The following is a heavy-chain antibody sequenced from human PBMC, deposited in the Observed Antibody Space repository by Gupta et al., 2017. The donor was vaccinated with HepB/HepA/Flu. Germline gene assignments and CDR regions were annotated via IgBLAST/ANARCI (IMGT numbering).Heavy chain of an antibody. CDR2: ISGSGGST. D-gene: IGHD5-18*01. Sequence: EVQLLESGGGLVQPGGSLRLSCAASGFPFSSYAMSWVRQAPGKGLEWVSAISGSGGSTYYADSVKGRFTISRDNSKNTLYLQMNSLRAEDTAVYYCTRHYGIQPNGGFDYWGQGTLVTVSS. J-gene: IGHJ4*02. V-gene: IGHV3-23*01. CDR3: TRHYGIQPNGGFDY. CDR1: GFPFSSYA.